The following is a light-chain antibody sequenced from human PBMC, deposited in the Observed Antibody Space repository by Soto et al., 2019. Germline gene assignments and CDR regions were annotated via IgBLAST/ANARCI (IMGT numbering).Light chain of an antibody. CDR2: GAS. CDR1: QSVGTS. V-gene: IGKV3-20*01. J-gene: IGKJ4*01. Sequence: EIVLTQSPGTLSLSPGERATLSCRASQSVGTSLAWYQHKRGQAPRLLIYGASSISRGIPDRFSGAGSETDFILTIGRLEPEDFAVYVCQQYGTSITFGGGTRVEIK. CDR3: QQYGTSIT.